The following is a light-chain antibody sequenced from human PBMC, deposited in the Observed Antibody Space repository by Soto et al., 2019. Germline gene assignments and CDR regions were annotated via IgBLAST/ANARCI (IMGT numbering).Light chain of an antibody. CDR3: QNYNSVPLT. J-gene: IGKJ4*01. Sequence: DIQLTQSPSSLYASVGNRVTITCRATQGISNFLAWYQQKPGKVPKLLISGASTLQSGVPSRFSGSGSGTDFSLSISSLQPEDVATYYCQNYNSVPLTFGGGTKVEIK. CDR2: GAS. CDR1: QGISNF. V-gene: IGKV1-27*01.